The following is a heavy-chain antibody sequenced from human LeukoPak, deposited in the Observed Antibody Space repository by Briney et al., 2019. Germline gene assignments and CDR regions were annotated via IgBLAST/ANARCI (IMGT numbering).Heavy chain of an antibody. CDR3: ATYGDYGSTTFDGMDV. CDR1: GFYFRSEA. J-gene: IGHJ6*02. Sequence: GSLRLSCAASGFYFRSEAMAWVRQAPGKGLEWVAVIWYDGSNKYYADSVKGRFTISRDNSKNTLYLQMNSLRAEDTAVYYCATYGDYGSTTFDGMDVWGQGTTVTVSS. V-gene: IGHV3-33*08. D-gene: IGHD4-17*01. CDR2: IWYDGSNK.